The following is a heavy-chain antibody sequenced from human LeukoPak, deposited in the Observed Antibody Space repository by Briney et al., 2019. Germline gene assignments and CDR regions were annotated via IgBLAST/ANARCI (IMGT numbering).Heavy chain of an antibody. Sequence: ASVKVSCKASGYTFINYGITWVRQAPGQGLEWMGWIRGYNDNTNYAQNLQGRVTMSADTSTNATYMELRGLRFDDTAVYYCARGGVSSAYVDYWGQGTLVSVSS. D-gene: IGHD3-22*01. CDR2: IRGYNDNT. V-gene: IGHV1-18*04. CDR1: GYTFINYG. J-gene: IGHJ4*02. CDR3: ARGGVSSAYVDY.